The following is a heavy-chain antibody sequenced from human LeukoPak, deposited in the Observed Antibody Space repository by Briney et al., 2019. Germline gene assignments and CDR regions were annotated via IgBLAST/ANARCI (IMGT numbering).Heavy chain of an antibody. Sequence: PGGSLRLSCTASGFTFSNYWIHWARQPPGKGLVWVSRINNDGGGTIYADSVRGRFTISRDNAKNSLYLQMNSLRAEDTAVYYCVVGYGSGSYNYWGQGTLVTVSS. CDR3: VVGYGSGSYNY. D-gene: IGHD3-10*01. CDR2: INNDGGGT. CDR1: GFTFSNYW. V-gene: IGHV3-74*01. J-gene: IGHJ4*02.